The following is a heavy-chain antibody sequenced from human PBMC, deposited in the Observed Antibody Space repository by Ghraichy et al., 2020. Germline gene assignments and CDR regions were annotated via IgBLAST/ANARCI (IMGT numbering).Heavy chain of an antibody. D-gene: IGHD1-1*01. CDR1: GFTFSSYW. CDR2: IKQDGSEK. V-gene: IGHV3-7*01. J-gene: IGHJ4*02. Sequence: GGSLRLSCAASGFTFSSYWMSWVRQAPGKGLEWVANIKQDGSEKYYVDSVKGRFTISRDNAKNSLYLQMNSLRAEDTAVYYCARSPPALIRTPIFFNDYWGQGTLVTVSS. CDR3: ARSPPALIRTPIFFNDY.